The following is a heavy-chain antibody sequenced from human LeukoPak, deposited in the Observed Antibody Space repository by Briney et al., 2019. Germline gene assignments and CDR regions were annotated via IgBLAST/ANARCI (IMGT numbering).Heavy chain of an antibody. CDR2: IYTNGGT. CDR3: AGAGARGIDY. J-gene: IGHJ4*02. CDR1: GTSVSIYS. V-gene: IGHV4-4*07. Sequence: PSETLSLTCTVSGTSVSIYSWNWIRQPAGKGLEWIGRIYTNGGTNYNPSLNSRVSMSVDTSKNQFSLKLSSVTAADTAVYYCAGAGARGIDYWGQGTLVTVSS. D-gene: IGHD3-16*01.